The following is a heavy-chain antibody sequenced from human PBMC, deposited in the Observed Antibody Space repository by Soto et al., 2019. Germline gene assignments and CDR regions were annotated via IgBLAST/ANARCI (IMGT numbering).Heavy chain of an antibody. CDR1: GGTFSNDA. CDR2: LIPFFGSP. J-gene: IGHJ4*02. D-gene: IGHD3-22*01. Sequence: VLLVQSGAEVQKPGSSVKVSCKASGGTFSNDAISWVRQAPGQRLEWVGGLIPFFGSPNYAQSFRGRVTITADESTTTAYMELRSLTSEDTAMYFCVRARGESPMTQEDFFDSWGQGTLVRVAS. CDR3: VRARGESPMTQEDFFDS. V-gene: IGHV1-69*01.